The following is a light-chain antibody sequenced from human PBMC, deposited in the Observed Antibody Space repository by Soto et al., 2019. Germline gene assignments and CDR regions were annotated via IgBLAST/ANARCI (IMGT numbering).Light chain of an antibody. J-gene: IGKJ4*01. V-gene: IGKV3-15*01. Sequence: EIVMTQSPATLSVSPGERATLSCRASQTVNNNLAWYQQKPGQAPRLLIYGASARATGIPARFSGSGSGTEFTLTISSLQSEDVAVYYCQQYNNWPLTFGGVTKVEIK. CDR2: GAS. CDR3: QQYNNWPLT. CDR1: QTVNNN.